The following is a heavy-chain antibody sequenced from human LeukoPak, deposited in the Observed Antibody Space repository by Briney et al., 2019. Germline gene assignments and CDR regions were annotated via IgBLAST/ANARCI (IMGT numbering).Heavy chain of an antibody. J-gene: IGHJ4*02. V-gene: IGHV4-4*09. CDR3: ARREAVNPRYYFDY. Sequence: SETLSLTCTVSGGSISTYYWTWIRQPPGKGLEWIGYIYTSGSTNYNPSLRSRVTMSLDTSKNKFSLELSSVTAADTAVYYCARREAVNPRYYFDYWGPGTLVTVSS. CDR1: GGSISTYY. D-gene: IGHD6-19*01. CDR2: IYTSGST.